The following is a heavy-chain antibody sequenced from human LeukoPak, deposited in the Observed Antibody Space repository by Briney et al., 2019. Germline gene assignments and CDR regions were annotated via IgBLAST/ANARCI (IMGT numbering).Heavy chain of an antibody. J-gene: IGHJ6*03. V-gene: IGHV1-69*05. D-gene: IGHD1-1*01. CDR1: GGTFSSYA. CDR2: IIPIFGTA. CDR3: ASFKGDWNGYYYYYMDV. Sequence: SVKVSCKASGGTFSSYAISWVRQAPGQGLEWMGGIIPIFGTANYAQKFQGRVTITTDESTSTAYMELSSLRSEDTAVYYCASFKGDWNGYYYYYMDVWGQGTLVTVSS.